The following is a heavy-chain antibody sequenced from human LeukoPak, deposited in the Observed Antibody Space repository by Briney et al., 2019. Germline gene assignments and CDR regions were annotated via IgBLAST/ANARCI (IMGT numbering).Heavy chain of an antibody. V-gene: IGHV3-53*01. J-gene: IGHJ3*02. D-gene: IGHD4-17*01. CDR1: GFTVSSNY. CDR2: IYSGGTT. Sequence: PGGSLRLSCGASGFTVSSNYMSWVRQAPGKGLEWVSVIYSGGTTYYADSVKGRFTISRDNSNNTLYLQMNSLRAEDTAVYYCARGPVTKFEIWGQGTILTVSS. CDR3: ARGPVTKFEI.